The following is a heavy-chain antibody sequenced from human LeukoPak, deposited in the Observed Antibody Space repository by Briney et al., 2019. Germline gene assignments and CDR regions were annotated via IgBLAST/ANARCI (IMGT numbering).Heavy chain of an antibody. CDR3: ATVNYDILTGSGTFDY. CDR2: FDPEDGET. Sequence: ASVKVSCKASGYTFTGYYMHWVRQAPGKGLEWMGGFDPEDGETIYAQKFQGRVTMTEDTSTDTAYMELSSLRSEDTAVYYCATVNYDILTGSGTFDYWGQGTLVTVSS. J-gene: IGHJ4*02. D-gene: IGHD3-9*01. CDR1: GYTFTGYY. V-gene: IGHV1-24*01.